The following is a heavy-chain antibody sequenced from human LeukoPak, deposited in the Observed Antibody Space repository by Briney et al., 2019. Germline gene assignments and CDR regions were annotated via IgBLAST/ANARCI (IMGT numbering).Heavy chain of an antibody. Sequence: GGSLRLSCTASGFTFSSFAMSWVRQAPGKGLEWVSAISGSGGSTYYADSVKGRFTISRDNSKNTLYLQMNSLRAEDTAVYYCAKGRSPFGSGDKNYYFDYWGQGTLVTVSS. V-gene: IGHV3-23*01. J-gene: IGHJ4*02. D-gene: IGHD6-19*01. CDR2: ISGSGGST. CDR1: GFTFSSFA. CDR3: AKGRSPFGSGDKNYYFDY.